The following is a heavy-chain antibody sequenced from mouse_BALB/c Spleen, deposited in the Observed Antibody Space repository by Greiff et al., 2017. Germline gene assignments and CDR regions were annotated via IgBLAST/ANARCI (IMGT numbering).Heavy chain of an antibody. CDR3: ARITTVVEGAY. CDR2: INPYNDGT. Sequence: VQLQQSGPELVKPGASVKMSCKASGYTFTSYVMHWVKQKPGQGLEWIGYINPYNDGTKYNEKFKGKATLTSDKSSSTAYMELSSLTSEDSAVYYCARITTVVEGAYWGQGTLVTVSA. CDR1: GYTFTSYV. V-gene: IGHV1-14*01. J-gene: IGHJ3*01. D-gene: IGHD1-1*01.